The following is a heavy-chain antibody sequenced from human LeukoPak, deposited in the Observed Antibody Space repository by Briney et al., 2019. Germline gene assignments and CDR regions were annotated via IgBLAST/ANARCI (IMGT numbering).Heavy chain of an antibody. V-gene: IGHV4-34*01. D-gene: IGHD1-26*01. CDR2: INHSGST. Sequence: SETLSLTCAVYGGSFSGYYWSWIRQPPGKGLEWIGEINHSGSTNYDPSLKSRVTISVDTSKNQFSLKLSSVTAADTAVYYCAAAASGSSADYWGQGTLVTVSS. J-gene: IGHJ4*02. CDR1: GGSFSGYY. CDR3: AAAASGSSADY.